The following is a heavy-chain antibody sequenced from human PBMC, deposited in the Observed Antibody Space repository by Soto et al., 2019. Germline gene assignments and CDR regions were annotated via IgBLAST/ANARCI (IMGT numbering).Heavy chain of an antibody. J-gene: IGHJ6*02. CDR2: IIPIFGTA. V-gene: IGHV1-69*06. CDR1: GGTFSSYA. Sequence: QVQLVQSGAEVKKPGSSVKVSCKASGGTFSSYAISWVRQAPGQGLEWMGGIIPIFGTANYAQKFQGRVTITADKSTSTAYMELSSLRSEDTAVYYCARDQGGASSCWYAVNYYGMDVWGQGTTVTVSS. CDR3: ARDQGGASSCWYAVNYYGMDV. D-gene: IGHD6-19*01.